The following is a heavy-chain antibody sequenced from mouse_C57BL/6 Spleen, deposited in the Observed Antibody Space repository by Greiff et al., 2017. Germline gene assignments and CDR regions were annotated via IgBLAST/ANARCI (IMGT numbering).Heavy chain of an antibody. CDR2: ISSGGSYP. CDR3: ARHPITAVVADWYFDV. D-gene: IGHD1-1*01. Sequence: EVQGVESGGDLVKPGGSLKLSCAASGFTFSSYGMSWVRQTPDKRLEWVATISSGGSYPYYPDSVKGRFTLSRDNAKNTLYLQMSSLKSEDTAMYYCARHPITAVVADWYFDVWGTGTTVTVSS. V-gene: IGHV5-6*01. CDR1: GFTFSSYG. J-gene: IGHJ1*03.